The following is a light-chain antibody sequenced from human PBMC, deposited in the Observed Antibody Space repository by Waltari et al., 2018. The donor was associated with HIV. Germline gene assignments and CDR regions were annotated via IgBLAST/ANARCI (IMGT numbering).Light chain of an antibody. CDR3: GAWDDNLDAWV. J-gene: IGLJ3*02. CDR1: FFNIGNDG. Sequence: QSVLTHAPSASGTPGQRVTISCSGSFFNIGNDGVSWFQQLTGTAPKLLIYTTNQRPSGVPDRCSGSKSGTSASLSISGLQSDDEADYYCGAWDDNLDAWVFGGGTKLSV. CDR2: TTN. V-gene: IGLV1-44*01.